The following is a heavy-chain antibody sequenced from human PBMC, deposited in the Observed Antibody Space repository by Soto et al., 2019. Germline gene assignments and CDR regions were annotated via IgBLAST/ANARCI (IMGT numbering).Heavy chain of an antibody. CDR3: AIRIAATVAF. Sequence: EVQLLESGGGLIQPGGSLRLSCAASGVTFSSYAMSWFRQAPGKGLEWVSGISGRGGSTDYADSVKGRFTLSRDNSKNTLYLQMHTLRAEDTAVYYCAIRIAATVAFWGQGTLVTVSS. CDR1: GVTFSSYA. V-gene: IGHV3-23*01. D-gene: IGHD6-13*01. J-gene: IGHJ4*02. CDR2: ISGRGGST.